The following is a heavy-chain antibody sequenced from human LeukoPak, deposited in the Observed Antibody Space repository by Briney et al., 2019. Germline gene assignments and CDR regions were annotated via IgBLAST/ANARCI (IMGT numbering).Heavy chain of an antibody. J-gene: IGHJ4*02. D-gene: IGHD2-2*01. Sequence: SETLSLTCTVSGGSISSSSYYWGWIRRPPGKGLEWIGSIYYSGSTYYNPSLKSRVTISVDTSKNQFSLKLSSVTAADTAVYYCARSIVVVPAAPPPGLDYWGQGTLVTVSS. CDR1: GGSISSSSYY. V-gene: IGHV4-39*01. CDR3: ARSIVVVPAAPPPGLDY. CDR2: IYYSGST.